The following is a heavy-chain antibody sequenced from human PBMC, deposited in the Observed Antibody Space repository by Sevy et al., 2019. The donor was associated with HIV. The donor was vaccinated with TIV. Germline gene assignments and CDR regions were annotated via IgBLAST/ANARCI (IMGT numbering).Heavy chain of an antibody. V-gene: IGHV3-30*18. CDR1: GFTFSSYG. Sequence: GGSLRLSCAASGFTFSSYGMHWVRQAPGKGLEWVAVISYDGSNKYYGDSVKGRFTISRDNSKNTLYLQMNSLRAEDTAVYYCAKWSMGGARWLQLGAFDTWGQRTMVTVSS. J-gene: IGHJ3*02. CDR2: ISYDGSNK. CDR3: AKWSMGGARWLQLGAFDT. D-gene: IGHD5-12*01.